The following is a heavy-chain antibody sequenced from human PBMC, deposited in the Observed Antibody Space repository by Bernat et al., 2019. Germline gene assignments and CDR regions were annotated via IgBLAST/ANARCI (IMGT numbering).Heavy chain of an antibody. CDR2: IYYSGNT. Sequence: QLQLQESGPGLVKPSETLSLTCSVSGDSISSSSHFWGWIRQPPGKGLEWIGSIYYSGNTYYNPSLKSRVTISVDTSKNQFSLTLSSVTATDTAVYYCARHGNIVVVAAATAFDYWGQGTLVPVSS. CDR3: ARHGNIVVVAAATAFDY. D-gene: IGHD2-15*01. V-gene: IGHV4-39*01. CDR1: GDSISSSSHF. J-gene: IGHJ4*02.